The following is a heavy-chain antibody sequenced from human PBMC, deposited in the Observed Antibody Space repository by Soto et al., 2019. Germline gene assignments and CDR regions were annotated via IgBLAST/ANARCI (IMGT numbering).Heavy chain of an antibody. D-gene: IGHD6-6*01. CDR2: INHSGST. Sequence: SETLSLTCAVYGGSFSGYYWSWIRQPPGKGLEWIGEINHSGSTNYNPSLKSRVTISVDTSKNQFSLKLSSVTAADTAVYYCARGKLTYTRSSIAARGGFDYWGQGTLVTVSS. CDR3: ARGKLTYTRSSIAARGGFDY. V-gene: IGHV4-34*01. CDR1: GGSFSGYY. J-gene: IGHJ4*02.